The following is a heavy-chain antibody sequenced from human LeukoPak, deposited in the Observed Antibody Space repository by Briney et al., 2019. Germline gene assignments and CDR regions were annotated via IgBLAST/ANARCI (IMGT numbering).Heavy chain of an antibody. CDR1: GFTFSSYS. J-gene: IGHJ4*02. CDR3: ARRYGGSTSCHDDY. V-gene: IGHV3-48*02. D-gene: IGHD2-2*01. Sequence: GGSLRLSCAASGFTFSSYSMNWVRQAPGKGLEWVSYISSSSSTKYYADSVKGRLNISRDNAKNSLYLQMNSLRDEDTAVYYCARRYGGSTSCHDDYWGQGTLVTVSS. CDR2: ISSSSSTK.